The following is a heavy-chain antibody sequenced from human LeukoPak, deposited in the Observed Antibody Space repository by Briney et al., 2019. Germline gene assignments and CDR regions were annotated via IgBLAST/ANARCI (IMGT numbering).Heavy chain of an antibody. D-gene: IGHD2-2*01. J-gene: IGHJ4*02. Sequence: GGSLRLSCAASGFTFSSYAMSGVRQAPGKGLEWVSPISGSGGSTYYADSVKGRFTISRDNSKNTLYLQMNSLRAEDTAVYYCAKRDCSSTSCFIDYWGQGTLVTVSS. CDR1: GFTFSSYA. CDR2: ISGSGGST. CDR3: AKRDCSSTSCFIDY. V-gene: IGHV3-23*01.